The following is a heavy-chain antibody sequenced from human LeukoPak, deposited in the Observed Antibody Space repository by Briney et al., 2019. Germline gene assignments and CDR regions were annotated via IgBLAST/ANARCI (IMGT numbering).Heavy chain of an antibody. Sequence: SVKVSCKASGGTLSSYTISWVRQAPGQGLEWMGRIIPILGIANYAQKFQGRVTITADKSTSTAYMELSSLRSEDTAVYYCARDFDEGGAFDIWGQGTMVTVSS. V-gene: IGHV1-69*04. J-gene: IGHJ3*02. CDR1: GGTLSSYT. D-gene: IGHD3-16*01. CDR2: IIPILGIA. CDR3: ARDFDEGGAFDI.